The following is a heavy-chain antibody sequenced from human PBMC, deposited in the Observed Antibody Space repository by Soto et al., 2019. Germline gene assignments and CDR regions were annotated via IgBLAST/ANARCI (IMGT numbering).Heavy chain of an antibody. J-gene: IGHJ4*02. CDR2: INHSGST. D-gene: IGHD3-3*01. V-gene: IGHV4-34*01. CDR1: GGSFSGYY. CDR3: ARSITIFGVVAFDY. Sequence: QVQLQQWGAGLLKPSETLSLTCAVYGGSFSGYYWSWIRQPPGKGLEWIGEINHSGSTNYNPSLKSRVTISVDTSKNQFSLKPSSVTAADTAVYYCARSITIFGVVAFDYWGQGTLVTVSS.